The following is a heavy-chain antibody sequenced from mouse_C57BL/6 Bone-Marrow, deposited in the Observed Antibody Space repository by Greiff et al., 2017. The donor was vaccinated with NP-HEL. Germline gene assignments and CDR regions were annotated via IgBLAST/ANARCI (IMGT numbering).Heavy chain of an antibody. CDR1: GFTFTDYY. D-gene: IGHD1-1*01. Sequence: DVMLVESGGGLVQPGGSLSLSCAASGFTFTDYYMSWVRQPPGKALEWLGFIRNKANGYTTEYSASVKGRFTISRDTSQSILYLQMNALRAEDSATYYCARYRYYGSSPWFAYWGQGTLVTVSA. CDR3: ARYRYYGSSPWFAY. CDR2: IRNKANGYTT. J-gene: IGHJ3*01. V-gene: IGHV7-3*01.